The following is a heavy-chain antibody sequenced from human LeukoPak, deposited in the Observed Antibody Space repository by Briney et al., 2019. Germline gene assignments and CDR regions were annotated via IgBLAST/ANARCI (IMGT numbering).Heavy chain of an antibody. V-gene: IGHV3-7*01. CDR3: ARCLTNWYDATFDI. D-gene: IGHD1-1*01. J-gene: IGHJ3*02. CDR1: GFTFSYYW. CDR2: IKQDGSEK. Sequence: PGGSLRLSCAASGFTFSYYWMSWVRQAPGKGLEWVANIKQDGSEKYYVDSVKGRFTVSRDNAQNSLFLQMNSLRAEDTAVYYCARCLTNWYDATFDIWGQGTMVTVSS.